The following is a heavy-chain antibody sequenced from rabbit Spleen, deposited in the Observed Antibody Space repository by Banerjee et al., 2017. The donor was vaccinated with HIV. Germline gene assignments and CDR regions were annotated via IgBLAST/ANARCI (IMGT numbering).Heavy chain of an antibody. V-gene: IGHV1S45*01. CDR3: ARDVGSGDGYGL. CDR1: GIDFSGYYY. D-gene: IGHD6-1*01. CDR2: IYTSSGST. J-gene: IGHJ4*01. Sequence: QQQLEESGGGLVKPGGTLTLTCKASGIDFSGYYYMCWVRQAPGKGLEWIGCIYTSSGSTYYASWAKGRFTISKTSSTTVTLQMTSLTAADTATYFCARDVGSGDGYGLWGQGTLVTVS.